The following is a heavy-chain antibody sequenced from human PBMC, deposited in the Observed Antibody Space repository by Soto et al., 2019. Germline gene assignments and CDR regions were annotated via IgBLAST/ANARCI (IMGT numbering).Heavy chain of an antibody. J-gene: IGHJ6*02. V-gene: IGHV1-18*04. CDR1: GYTFTTYG. CDR3: AREVGHMDV. Sequence: ASVKVSCKAAGYTFTTYGINWVRQAPGQGLEWMGWISPYNGDTNYAQKLQGRVTMTTDTSTRTDYMELRSLRSDDTAVYYCAREVGHMDVWGQGTTVTVSS. CDR2: ISPYNGDT. D-gene: IGHD1-26*01.